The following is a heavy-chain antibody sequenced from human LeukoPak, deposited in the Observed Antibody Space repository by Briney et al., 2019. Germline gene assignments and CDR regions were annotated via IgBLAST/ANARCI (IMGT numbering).Heavy chain of an antibody. D-gene: IGHD3-22*01. CDR3: ARATGYYDPHFDY. CDR2: INHSGST. J-gene: IGHJ4*02. V-gene: IGHV4-34*01. CDR1: GGSFSGYY. Sequence: PSETLSLTCAVYGGSFSGYYWSWIRQPPGKGLEWIGEINHSGSTNYNPSLKSRVTISVDTSKNQFSLKLSSVTAADTAVYYCARATGYYDPHFDYWGQGTLVTVSS.